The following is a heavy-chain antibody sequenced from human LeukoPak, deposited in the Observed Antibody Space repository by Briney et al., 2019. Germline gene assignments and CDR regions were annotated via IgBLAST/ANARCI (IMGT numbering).Heavy chain of an antibody. CDR3: ARQVGLEWELLPVGAFDI. Sequence: GESLKISWKGSGYSFTDYWIGWVRQMPGKGLEWMGIIYPGDSDTRYSPSFQGQVTISADKSISTAYLQWSSLKASDTAMYYCARQVGLEWELLPVGAFDIWGQGTMVTVSS. V-gene: IGHV5-51*01. CDR1: GYSFTDYW. CDR2: IYPGDSDT. D-gene: IGHD1-26*01. J-gene: IGHJ3*02.